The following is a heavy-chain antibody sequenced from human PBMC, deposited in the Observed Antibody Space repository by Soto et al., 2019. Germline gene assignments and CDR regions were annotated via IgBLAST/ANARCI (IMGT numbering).Heavy chain of an antibody. J-gene: IGHJ4*02. Sequence: PGGSLRLSCAASGFTFSSYSMNWVRQAPGKGLEWVSYISSSSSTIYYADSVKGRFTISRDNAKNSLYLQMDSLRDEDTAVYYCARDRSYGGNFTPRDYWGQGTLVTVSS. CDR2: ISSSSSTI. CDR3: ARDRSYGGNFTPRDY. D-gene: IGHD4-17*01. CDR1: GFTFSSYS. V-gene: IGHV3-48*02.